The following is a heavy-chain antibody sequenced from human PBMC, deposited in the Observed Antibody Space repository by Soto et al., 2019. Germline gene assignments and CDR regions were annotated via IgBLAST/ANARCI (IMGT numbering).Heavy chain of an antibody. Sequence: GGSXRLSCAGSGFTFSSYAMSWVRQTPGKGLEWVSGISGSGASTYYADSVKGRFTISRDNSKNTLYLQMDSLRAEDTAVYYCTLRNTLTTYFDYWGQGTLVTVSS. CDR2: ISGSGAST. J-gene: IGHJ4*02. V-gene: IGHV3-23*01. CDR1: GFTFSSYA. D-gene: IGHD4-4*01. CDR3: TLRNTLTTYFDY.